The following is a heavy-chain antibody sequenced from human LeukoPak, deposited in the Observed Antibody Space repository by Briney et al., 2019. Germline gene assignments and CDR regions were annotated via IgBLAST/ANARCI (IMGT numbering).Heavy chain of an antibody. V-gene: IGHV3-33*03. J-gene: IGHJ4*02. CDR3: ASGLVGGSFDY. CDR1: GFSFKTYG. D-gene: IGHD3/OR15-3a*01. Sequence: GGSLRLSCAASGFSFKTYGMHWVRQAPGKGLEWVAIIWYDGSNRFYADSVKGRFTISRDNPKSTLYLLMNSLRAEDTAVYFCASGLVGGSFDYWGQGTLVTVFS. CDR2: IWYDGSNR.